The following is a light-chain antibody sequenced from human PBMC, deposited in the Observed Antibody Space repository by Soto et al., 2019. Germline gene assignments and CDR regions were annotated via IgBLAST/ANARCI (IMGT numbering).Light chain of an antibody. J-gene: IGLJ1*01. CDR2: GNS. Sequence: QSVLTQPPSVSGAPGQRVTISCTGSNSNIGAGYDVHWYQQLPGTAPKLIIFGNSNRPSGVPDRFSGSKSGTSASLAISGLQAEDEADYYCQSYDSSLSGYVFGTGTKLTVL. CDR3: QSYDSSLSGYV. V-gene: IGLV1-40*01. CDR1: NSNIGAGYD.